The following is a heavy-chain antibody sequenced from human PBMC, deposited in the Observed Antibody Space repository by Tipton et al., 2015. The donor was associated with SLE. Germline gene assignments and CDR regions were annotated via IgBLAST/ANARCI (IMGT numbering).Heavy chain of an antibody. D-gene: IGHD5/OR15-5a*01. V-gene: IGHV4-34*01. CDR3: AGVSHYYYYYMDV. Sequence: LRLSCTVSGGSFSGYYWSWIRQPPGKWLEWIGEINHSGSTNYNPSLKSRVTISVDTSKNQFSLKLSSVTAADTAVYYCAGVSHYYYYYMDVWGKGSAVTVS. CDR1: GGSFSGYY. J-gene: IGHJ6*03. CDR2: INHSGST.